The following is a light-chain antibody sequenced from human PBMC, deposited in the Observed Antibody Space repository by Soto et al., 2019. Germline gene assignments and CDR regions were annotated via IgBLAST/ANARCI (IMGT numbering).Light chain of an antibody. CDR3: QQRRNWPPLT. V-gene: IGKV3-11*02. CDR1: QSVSTY. J-gene: IGKJ4*01. CDR2: DAS. Sequence: EIVLTQSPATLSLSPGERATLSCRASQSVSTYLAWYQQKPGQAPRLLIYDASNRATGIPARFSGSGSGRDFPLTISSLEPEDFAVYYCQQRRNWPPLTFGGGTKVEIK.